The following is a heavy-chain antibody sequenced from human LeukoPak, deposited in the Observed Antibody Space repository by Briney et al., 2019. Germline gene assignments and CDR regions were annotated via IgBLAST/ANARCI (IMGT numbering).Heavy chain of an antibody. V-gene: IGHV3-23*01. D-gene: IGHD2-2*02. CDR3: AKDVGVVPAAIGQNWFDP. Sequence: GGSLRLSCAASGFTFSSYAMSWVRQAPGKGLEWVSAISGSGGSTYYADSVKGRFTISRDNSKNTLCLQMNSLRAEDTAVYYCAKDVGVVPAAIGQNWFDPWGQGTLVTVSS. CDR2: ISGSGGST. J-gene: IGHJ5*02. CDR1: GFTFSSYA.